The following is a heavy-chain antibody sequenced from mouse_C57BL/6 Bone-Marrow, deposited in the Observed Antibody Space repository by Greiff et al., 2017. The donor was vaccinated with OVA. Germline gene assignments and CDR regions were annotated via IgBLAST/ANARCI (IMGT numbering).Heavy chain of an antibody. CDR1: GFTFSSYG. Sequence: DVKLVESGGDLVKPGGSLKLSCAASGFTFSSYGMSWVRQTPDKRLEWVATISSGGSYTYYPDSVKGRFTISRDNAKNTRYLQMSSLKSEDTAMYYCARRSFYWYFDVWGTGTTVTVSS. J-gene: IGHJ1*03. V-gene: IGHV5-6*02. CDR3: ARRSFYWYFDV. CDR2: ISSGGSYT.